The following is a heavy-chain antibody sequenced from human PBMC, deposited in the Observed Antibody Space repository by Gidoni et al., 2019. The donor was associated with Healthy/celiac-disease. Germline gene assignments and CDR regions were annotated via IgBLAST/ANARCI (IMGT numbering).Heavy chain of an antibody. CDR1: GYTFTRYD. D-gene: IGHD6-13*01. Sequence: QVQLVQSGAEVKKPGASVKVSCKASGYTFTRYDINWVRQATGQGLECMGWMNPNSGNTGYAQKFQGRVTMTRNTSISTAYMELSSLRSEDTAVYYCARRRIAAAGTAWFDPWGQGTLVTVSS. J-gene: IGHJ5*02. CDR3: ARRRIAAAGTAWFDP. CDR2: MNPNSGNT. V-gene: IGHV1-8*01.